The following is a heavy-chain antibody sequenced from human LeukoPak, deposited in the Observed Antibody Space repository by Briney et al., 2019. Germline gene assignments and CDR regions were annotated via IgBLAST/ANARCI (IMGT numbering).Heavy chain of an antibody. CDR2: INHGGST. J-gene: IGHJ4*02. V-gene: IGHV4-34*01. Sequence: SETLSLTCAVYGGSFSGYYWSWIRQPPGKGLEWIGEINHGGSTNYNPSLKSRVTISVDTSKNQFSLKLSSVTAADTAVYYCARGKILRYPGRVIIDYWGQGTLVTVSS. D-gene: IGHD3-9*01. CDR1: GGSFSGYY. CDR3: ARGKILRYPGRVIIDY.